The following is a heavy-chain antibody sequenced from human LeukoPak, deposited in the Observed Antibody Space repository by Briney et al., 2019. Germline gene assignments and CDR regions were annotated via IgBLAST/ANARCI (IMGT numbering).Heavy chain of an antibody. CDR3: AREWDSGSYYLGYFDY. CDR1: GFTFSDHY. CDR2: IRNKANSYTT. D-gene: IGHD1-26*01. Sequence: AGGSLRLSCAVSGFTFSDHYMDWVRQAPGKGLEWVGRIRNKANSYTTEYAASVKGRFTISRDGSKNSLYLQMNSLKCEDTAVYYCAREWDSGSYYLGYFDYWGQGTLVTVSS. V-gene: IGHV3-72*01. J-gene: IGHJ4*02.